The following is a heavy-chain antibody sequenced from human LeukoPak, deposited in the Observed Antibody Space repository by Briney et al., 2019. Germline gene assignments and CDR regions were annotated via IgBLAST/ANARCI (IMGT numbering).Heavy chain of an antibody. CDR1: GFTFSDYY. CDR3: ARDEDGSGSYYNHYYYYYYYMDV. V-gene: IGHV3-11*01. CDR2: ISSSDSTI. J-gene: IGHJ6*03. Sequence: GGSLRLSCAASGFTFSDYYMSWIRQAPGKGLEWVSYISSSDSTIYYADSVKGRFTISRDNAKNSLYLQMNSLRAEDTAVYYCARDEDGSGSYYNHYYYYYYYMDVWGKGTTVTVSS. D-gene: IGHD3-10*01.